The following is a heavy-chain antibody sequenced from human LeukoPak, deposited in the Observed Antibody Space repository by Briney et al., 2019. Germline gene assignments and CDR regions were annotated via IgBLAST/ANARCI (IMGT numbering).Heavy chain of an antibody. Sequence: ASVKVSCKASGYTFTSYYMHWVRQAPGQGLEWMGIINPSGGDTSYAQKFQGRLTMTRDTSTYTVYMELTSLRSEDTAVYYCAREVMDNLRFDYWGQGTLVTVSS. V-gene: IGHV1-46*01. J-gene: IGHJ4*02. CDR1: GYTFTSYY. CDR2: INPSGGDT. CDR3: AREVMDNLRFDY. D-gene: IGHD1-14*01.